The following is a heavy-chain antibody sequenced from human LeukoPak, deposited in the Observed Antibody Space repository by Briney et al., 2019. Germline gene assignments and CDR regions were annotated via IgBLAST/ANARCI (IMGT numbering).Heavy chain of an antibody. J-gene: IGHJ6*02. D-gene: IGHD2-8*01. CDR3: ARDNRERTNGVCYPDYYYGMDV. CDR1: GGSISSYY. V-gene: IGHV4-4*07. CDR2: IYTSGST. Sequence: SETLSLTCTVSGGSISSYYWSWIRQPAGKGLEWIGRIYTSGSTNYNPSLKSRVTMSVDTSKNQFSLKLSSVTAADTAVYYCARDNRERTNGVCYPDYYYGMDVRGQGTTVTVSS.